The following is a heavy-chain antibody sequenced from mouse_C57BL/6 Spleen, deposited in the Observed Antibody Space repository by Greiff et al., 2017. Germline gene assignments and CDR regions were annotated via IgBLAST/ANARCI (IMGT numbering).Heavy chain of an antibody. D-gene: IGHD2-4*01. Sequence: QVQLQQPGAELVRPGSSVKLSCKASGYTFTSYWMHWVKQRPIQGLEWIGNIDPSDSETHYNQKFKDKATLTVDKSSSTAYMQLSSLTSEDSAVYDCARGNDYDGTYYAMDYWGQGTSVTVSS. CDR3: ARGNDYDGTYYAMDY. V-gene: IGHV1-52*01. J-gene: IGHJ4*01. CDR2: IDPSDSET. CDR1: GYTFTSYW.